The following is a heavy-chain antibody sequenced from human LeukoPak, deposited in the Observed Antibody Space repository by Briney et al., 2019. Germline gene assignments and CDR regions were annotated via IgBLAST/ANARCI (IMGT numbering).Heavy chain of an antibody. J-gene: IGHJ4*02. Sequence: SETLSLTCAVYGGSFSGYYWSWIRQPPGKGLEWIGEINHSGSTNYNPSLKSRVTISVDTSKNQFSLKLSSVTAADTAVYYCARGYSSGWYLLDYWGQGTLVTVSS. CDR1: GGSFSGYY. CDR3: ARGYSSGWYLLDY. D-gene: IGHD6-19*01. V-gene: IGHV4-34*01. CDR2: INHSGST.